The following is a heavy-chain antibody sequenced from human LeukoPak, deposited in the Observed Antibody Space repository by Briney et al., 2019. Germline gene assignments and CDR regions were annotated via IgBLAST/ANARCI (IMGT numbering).Heavy chain of an antibody. V-gene: IGHV1-46*01. CDR3: AREGPDTYNFDF. CDR2: TRPSSGRT. Sequence: GASEKLSCKTSGYTFTNYYMHWVRQAPGQGPEWMGITRPSSGRTQYTHKFQGRVTVTWDMSTSTCYMELTSLTSDDTDVYYCAREGPDTYNFDFWGQGTLVTVSS. CDR1: GYTFTNYY. D-gene: IGHD5-18*01. J-gene: IGHJ4*02.